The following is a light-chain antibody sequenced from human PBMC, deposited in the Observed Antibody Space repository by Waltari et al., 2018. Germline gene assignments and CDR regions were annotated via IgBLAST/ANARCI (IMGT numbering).Light chain of an antibody. J-gene: IGLJ2*01. CDR1: SSEVGGYNY. CDR2: DVS. CDR3: SSYISSSTLEL. V-gene: IGLV2-14*03. Sequence: QSALTQPASVSGSPGQSITIFCTGTSSEVGGYNYVSWYQQHPGKAPKLMIYDVSNRPSGVSNRFSGSKSGNTASLTISGLQAEDEADYYCSSYISSSTLELFGGGTSLTVL.